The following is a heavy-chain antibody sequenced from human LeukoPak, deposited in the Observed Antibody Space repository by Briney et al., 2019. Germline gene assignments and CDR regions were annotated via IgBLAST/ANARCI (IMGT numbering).Heavy chain of an antibody. CDR1: GYTFTAKY. J-gene: IGHJ4*02. CDR2: VNPNSGGS. Sequence: ASVKVSCKASGYTFTAKYLHWVRQAPGQGLEWMGWVNPNSGGSTYAQKFQGRVAMTSDTSINTAYMELETLTSDDTAVYYCAPNSGYSSGWFIGWGQGTLVIVSS. D-gene: IGHD6-19*01. V-gene: IGHV1-2*02. CDR3: APNSGYSSGWFIG.